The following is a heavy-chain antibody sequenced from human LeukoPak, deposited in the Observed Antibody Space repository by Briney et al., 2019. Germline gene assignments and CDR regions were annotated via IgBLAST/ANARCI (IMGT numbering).Heavy chain of an antibody. V-gene: IGHV4-59*01. D-gene: IGHD3-22*01. J-gene: IGHJ4*02. CDR3: ARSDSSGSIPDY. CDR2: IYYSGST. Sequence: SETLSLTCAVYGGSFSGYYWSWIRQPPGKGLEWIGYIYYSGSTNYNPSLKSRVTISVDTSKNQFSLKLSSVTAADTAVYYCARSDSSGSIPDYWGQGTLVTVSS. CDR1: GGSFSGYY.